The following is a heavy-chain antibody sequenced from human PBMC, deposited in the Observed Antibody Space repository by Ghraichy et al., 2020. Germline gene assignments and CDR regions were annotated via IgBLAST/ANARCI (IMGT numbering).Heavy chain of an antibody. CDR1: GGSISSYY. V-gene: IGHV4-59*08. CDR3: ARCRDGYNFIDY. D-gene: IGHD5-24*01. Sequence: ETLSLTCTVSGGSISSYYWSWIRQPPGKGLEWIGYIYYSGSTNYNPSLKSRVTISVDTSKNQFSLKLSSVTAADTAVYYCARCRDGYNFIDYWGQGTLVTVSS. J-gene: IGHJ4*02. CDR2: IYYSGST.